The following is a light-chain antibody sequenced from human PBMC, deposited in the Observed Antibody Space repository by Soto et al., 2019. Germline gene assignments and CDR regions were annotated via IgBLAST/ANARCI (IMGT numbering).Light chain of an antibody. V-gene: IGLV3-1*01. CDR1: NLESHY. J-gene: IGLJ2*01. Sequence: SYELTQPPSVTVSPGQTVSITCSGDNLESHYVSWYQQKAGQSPVLVIYQDSKRPSGIPVRFSGSNSGTTATLTVSGTQALDEADYYCQAWDTSAVFGGGTKLTVL. CDR3: QAWDTSAV. CDR2: QDS.